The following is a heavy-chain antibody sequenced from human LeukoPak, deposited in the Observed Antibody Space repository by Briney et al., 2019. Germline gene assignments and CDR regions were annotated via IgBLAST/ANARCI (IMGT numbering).Heavy chain of an antibody. CDR2: INHSGST. CDR3: ARFSGWYLYYFDY. Sequence: GSLRLSCAASGFSFSSYAMSWIRQPPGKGLEWIGEINHSGSTNYNPSLKSRVTISVDTSKNQFSLKLSSVTAADTAVYYCARFSGWYLYYFDYWGQGTLVTVSS. V-gene: IGHV4-34*01. J-gene: IGHJ4*02. CDR1: GFSFSSYA. D-gene: IGHD6-19*01.